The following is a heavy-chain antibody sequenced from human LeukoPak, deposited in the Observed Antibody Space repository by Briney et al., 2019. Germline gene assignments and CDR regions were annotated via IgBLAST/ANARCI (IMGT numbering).Heavy chain of an antibody. CDR1: GDSVSIKSAA. Sequence: SQTLSLTCALSGDSVSIKSAAWNWLRQSPSRGLEWLGRTYYRSKWHSEYAVSVKGRITINPDTSRNQFSLQLNSVTPEDTAIYYCANICTGGGCYSDYWGQGSLVTVSS. D-gene: IGHD2-8*02. CDR2: TYYRSKWHS. J-gene: IGHJ4*02. V-gene: IGHV6-1*01. CDR3: ANICTGGGCYSDY.